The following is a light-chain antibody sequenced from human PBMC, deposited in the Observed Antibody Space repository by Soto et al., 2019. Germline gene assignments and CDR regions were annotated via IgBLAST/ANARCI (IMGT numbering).Light chain of an antibody. CDR3: QKRSNWPPVWT. CDR1: QSVSTY. CDR2: DTS. J-gene: IGKJ1*01. Sequence: LTQSPATRSLSRREGAALTSRSIQSVSTYLAWYQQKPGQAPRLLIYDTSNRATCIPARFSGSGSGTGFSLCISSLEPEDFAVYYCQKRSNWPPVWTLGQGTKVDIK. V-gene: IGKV3-11*01.